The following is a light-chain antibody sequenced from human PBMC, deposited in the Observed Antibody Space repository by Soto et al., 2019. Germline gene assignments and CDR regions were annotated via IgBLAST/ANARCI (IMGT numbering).Light chain of an antibody. V-gene: IGKV3-20*01. CDR3: QHHGSSQGLT. Sequence: EIVLTQSPGTPSLSPGEKATLSCRASQSVKNSYLAWYQQKPGQAPRLLIYGASSRATGIPDRFSGSGSGTDFTLTISRLEPEDFAFYYCQHHGSSQGLTFGGGTKVEIK. J-gene: IGKJ4*01. CDR2: GAS. CDR1: QSVKNSY.